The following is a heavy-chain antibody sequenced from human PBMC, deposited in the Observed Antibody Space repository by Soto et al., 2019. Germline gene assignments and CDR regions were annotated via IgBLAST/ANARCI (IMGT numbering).Heavy chain of an antibody. D-gene: IGHD1-1*01. J-gene: IGHJ6*02. CDR1: GGTFSSYA. Sequence: SVKVSCKASGGTFSSYAISWVRQAPGQGLEWMGGIIPIFGTANYAQKFQGRVTITADESTSTAYMELSSLRSEDTAVYYCARGKGMEENYYYYGMDIWGQGTTVTVSS. V-gene: IGHV1-69*13. CDR2: IIPIFGTA. CDR3: ARGKGMEENYYYYGMDI.